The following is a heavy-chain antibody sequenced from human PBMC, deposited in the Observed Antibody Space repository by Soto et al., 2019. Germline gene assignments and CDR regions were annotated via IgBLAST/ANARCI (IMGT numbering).Heavy chain of an antibody. V-gene: IGHV4-34*01. CDR2: INHSGST. D-gene: IGHD3-10*01. CDR3: ARGLVESASGRYSGSLCAGRNYYSYYYMDV. J-gene: IGHJ6*03. CDR1: GGSFSGYY. Sequence: SETLSLTCAVYGGSFSGYYWSWIRQPPGEGLEWIGEINHSGSTNYNPSLKSRVTVSVDTSKNHFSLNLSSVTAADTAVYYCARGLVESASGRYSGSLCAGRNYYSYYYMDVSGKATTVTVSS.